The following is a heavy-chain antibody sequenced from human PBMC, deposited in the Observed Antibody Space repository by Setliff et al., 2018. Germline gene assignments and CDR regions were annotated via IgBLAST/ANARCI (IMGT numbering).Heavy chain of an antibody. V-gene: IGHV4-4*07. D-gene: IGHD3-3*01. Sequence: SETLSLTCTVSGASISDYYWTWIRQPAGKELEWIGRVPASGSTTYNPSLKSRVTMSVDTSRNQISLNLTSVTAADTAMYYCARERTIFGILVISGWFDPWGQGTVVTVSS. CDR2: VPASGST. CDR1: GASISDYY. CDR3: ARERTIFGILVISGWFDP. J-gene: IGHJ5*02.